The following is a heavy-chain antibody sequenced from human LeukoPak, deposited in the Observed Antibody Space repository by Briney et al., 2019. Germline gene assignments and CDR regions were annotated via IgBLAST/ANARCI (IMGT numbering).Heavy chain of an antibody. CDR3: ARAYSSSWYYQYNWFDP. Sequence: SETLSLTCTVSGGSISNYYWNWIRQPPGKGLEWIGYIYYSGSTAYNPSLKSRLTISLDTSKNQFSLKLNSVTAADTAVYYCARAYSSSWYYQYNWFDPWGQGTLVTVSS. V-gene: IGHV4-59*01. CDR2: IYYSGST. D-gene: IGHD6-13*01. CDR1: GGSISNYY. J-gene: IGHJ5*02.